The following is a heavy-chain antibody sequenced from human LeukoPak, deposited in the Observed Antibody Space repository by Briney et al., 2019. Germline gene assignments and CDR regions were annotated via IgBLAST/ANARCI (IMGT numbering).Heavy chain of an antibody. Sequence: ASVKVSCKASGYTFTDYYIHWVRQAPGQGLEWMGWINPNSGGTNYAQKFQGRVTMTRDTSISTAYMELSRLRSDDTAVYYCARAGNYYGSGSYNAFDIWGQGTMVTVSS. D-gene: IGHD3-10*01. CDR1: GYTFTDYY. J-gene: IGHJ3*02. CDR2: INPNSGGT. CDR3: ARAGNYYGSGSYNAFDI. V-gene: IGHV1-2*02.